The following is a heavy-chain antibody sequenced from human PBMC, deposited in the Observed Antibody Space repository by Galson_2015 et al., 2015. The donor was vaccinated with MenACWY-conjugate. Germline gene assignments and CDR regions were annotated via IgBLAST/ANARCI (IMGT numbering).Heavy chain of an antibody. Sequence: SLRLSCAVSGFTFSTYSMNWVRQAPGKGLEWVSSIDPSSTYMYYADSVRGRFTISRDDAKNSLFLQMNSLRAEDTAVFYCALNRRGGDYYWGQGTLVTVSS. CDR2: IDPSSTYM. D-gene: IGHD2-21*02. J-gene: IGHJ4*02. CDR1: GFTFSTYS. CDR3: ALNRRGGDYY. V-gene: IGHV3-21*01.